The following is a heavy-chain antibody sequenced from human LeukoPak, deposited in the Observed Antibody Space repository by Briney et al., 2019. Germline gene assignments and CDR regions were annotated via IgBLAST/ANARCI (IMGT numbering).Heavy chain of an antibody. CDR2: ISAYNGNR. CDR3: ARVPPAGQQLVTDY. Sequence: GASVKVSCKASGYTLTSYGMSWVRPAPAQGREWMGWISAYNGNRNYAQKRHGRVTMTTDTSTRTAYMELRSLRSDDTAVYYGARVPPAGQQLVTDYWGQGALVTVSS. V-gene: IGHV1-18*01. CDR1: GYTLTSYG. D-gene: IGHD6-13*01. J-gene: IGHJ4*02.